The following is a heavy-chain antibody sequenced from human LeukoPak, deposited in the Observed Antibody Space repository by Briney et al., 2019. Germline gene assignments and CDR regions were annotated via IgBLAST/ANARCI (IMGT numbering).Heavy chain of an antibody. CDR1: GYTFTSYD. CDR2: MNLNSGNT. Sequence: ASVKVSCKASGYTFTSYDINWVRQATGQGLEWVGWMNLNSGNTGYAQKFQGRVTMTRNTSISTAYMELSSLRSEDTAVYYCARIPPGVFGVVPWYGMDVWGQGTTVTVSS. CDR3: ARIPPGVFGVVPWYGMDV. D-gene: IGHD3-3*01. V-gene: IGHV1-8*01. J-gene: IGHJ6*02.